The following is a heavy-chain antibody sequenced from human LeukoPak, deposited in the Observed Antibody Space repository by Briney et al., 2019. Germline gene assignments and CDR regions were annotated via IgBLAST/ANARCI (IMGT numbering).Heavy chain of an antibody. J-gene: IGHJ3*02. CDR3: ASSDILTGDDAFDI. D-gene: IGHD3-9*01. CDR1: GGSISSGGYY. CDR2: IYYSGST. V-gene: IGHV4-61*08. Sequence: SETLSLTCTVSGGSISSGGYYWSWIRQPPGKGLGWIGYIYYSGSTNYNPSLKSRVTISVDTSKNQFSLKLSSVTAADTAVYYCASSDILTGDDAFDIWGQGTMVTVSS.